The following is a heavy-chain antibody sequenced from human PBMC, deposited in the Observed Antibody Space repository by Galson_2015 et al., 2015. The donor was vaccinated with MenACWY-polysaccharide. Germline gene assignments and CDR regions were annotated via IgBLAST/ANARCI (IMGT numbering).Heavy chain of an antibody. J-gene: IGHJ4*02. CDR2: ISWSSDII. Sequence: SLRLSCEASGFTFAGYAMHWVRQAPGKGLEWVSGISWSSDIIGYADYVKGRFTISRDSAKNSLYLQMNRLRPEDTAVYYCARGDSYSKSSVDHWGQGTLVTVSS. CDR3: ARGDSYSKSSVDH. D-gene: IGHD6-13*01. V-gene: IGHV3-9*01. CDR1: GFTFAGYA.